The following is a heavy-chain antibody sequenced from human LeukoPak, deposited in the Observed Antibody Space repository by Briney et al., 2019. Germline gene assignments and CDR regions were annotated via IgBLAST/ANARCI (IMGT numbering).Heavy chain of an antibody. J-gene: IGHJ4*02. CDR3: ARGYYDTSGYYLAAY. CDR2: IYYSGST. D-gene: IGHD3-22*01. Sequence: SETLSLTCTVSGGSISGYYWSWIRQPPGKGLESIGYIYYSGSTNYNPSLKSRVTLSVDTSKNQFSLKLTSVTAADTAVYYCARGYYDTSGYYLAAYWGQGTLVTASS. CDR1: GGSISGYY. V-gene: IGHV4-59*01.